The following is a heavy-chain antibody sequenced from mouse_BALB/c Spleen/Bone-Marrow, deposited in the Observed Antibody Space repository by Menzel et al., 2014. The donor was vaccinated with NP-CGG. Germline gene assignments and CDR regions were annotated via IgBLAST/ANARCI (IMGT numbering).Heavy chain of an antibody. CDR1: GFNIKDTY. CDR3: ARYYYGSSLFAY. D-gene: IGHD1-1*01. CDR2: IDPANGNT. J-gene: IGHJ3*01. Sequence: SGAELVKPGASVKLSCTASGFNIKDTYMHWVKQRPEQGLEWIGRIDPANGNTKYDPKFQGKATITADTSSNTAYLQLSSLTSEDTAVYYCARYYYGSSLFAYWGQGTLVTVSA. V-gene: IGHV14-3*02.